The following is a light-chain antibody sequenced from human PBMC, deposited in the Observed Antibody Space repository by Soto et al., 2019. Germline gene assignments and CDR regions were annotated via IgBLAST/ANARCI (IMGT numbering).Light chain of an antibody. J-gene: IGLJ3*02. V-gene: IGLV2-14*01. Sequence: QSALTQPASVSGSPGQSITISCTGTSSDIGAYNYVSWYQQHPGKAPKLMIYEVGNRPSGVSDRFSGSKYGSTASLTISGLPAEDEADYYCSSYTRSNTGVFAEGTKLTVL. CDR3: SSYTRSNTGV. CDR2: EVG. CDR1: SSDIGAYNY.